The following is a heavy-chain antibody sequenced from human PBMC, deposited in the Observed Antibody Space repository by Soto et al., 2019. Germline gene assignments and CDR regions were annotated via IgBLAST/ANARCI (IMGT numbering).Heavy chain of an antibody. D-gene: IGHD3-10*01. J-gene: IGHJ4*02. Sequence: VQLVESGGGLVQPGGSLRLSCAASGFSFSTYWMHWVRQAPGKGLVWVSRIKGDESDTNYADSVKGRFTISRDNAQNTLYLQMSSLRAEDTAIYYCARGAYRAYYLDHWGQGALVTIS. CDR2: IKGDESDT. CDR1: GFSFSTYW. CDR3: ARGAYRAYYLDH. V-gene: IGHV3-74*01.